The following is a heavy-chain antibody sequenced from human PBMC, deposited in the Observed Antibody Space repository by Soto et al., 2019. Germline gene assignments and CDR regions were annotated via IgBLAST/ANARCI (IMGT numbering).Heavy chain of an antibody. CDR2: IYYSGST. J-gene: IGHJ4*02. D-gene: IGHD1-26*01. CDR1: GGSISSGGYY. Sequence: SETLSLTCTVSGGSISSGGYYWSWIRQHPGKGLEWIGYIYYSGSTYYNPSLKSRVTISVDTSKNQFSLNLSSVTAADTAVYYCAGGSWELLLSNWGQGTLVTVSS. V-gene: IGHV4-31*03. CDR3: AGGSWELLLSN.